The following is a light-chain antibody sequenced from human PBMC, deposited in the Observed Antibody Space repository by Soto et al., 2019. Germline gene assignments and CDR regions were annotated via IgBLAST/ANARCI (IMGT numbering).Light chain of an antibody. V-gene: IGKV1-5*01. Sequence: DIQMSQSPSTLSASVGDRVTITCRASQSISSWLAWYQQKPGKAPTLLIYDASTLERGVPSRFSGTGSGTEFILSIDGLQPDDFATYYCQQYHTSSITFGQGTRLE. CDR3: QQYHTSSIT. J-gene: IGKJ5*01. CDR1: QSISSW. CDR2: DAS.